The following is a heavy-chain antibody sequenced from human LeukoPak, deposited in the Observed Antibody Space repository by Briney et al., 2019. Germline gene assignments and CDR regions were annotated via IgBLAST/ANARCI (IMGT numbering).Heavy chain of an antibody. CDR2: IGTAGDT. Sequence: PGGSLRLSCAASGFTFSSYDMHWVRQATGKGLEWVSAIGTAGDTYYPGSVKGRFTISRDNSKNTLYLQMNSLRAEDTAVYYCAKEAYYYDSSGYFECPNYWGQGTLVTVSS. J-gene: IGHJ4*02. D-gene: IGHD3-22*01. CDR3: AKEAYYYDSSGYFECPNY. V-gene: IGHV3-13*01. CDR1: GFTFSSYD.